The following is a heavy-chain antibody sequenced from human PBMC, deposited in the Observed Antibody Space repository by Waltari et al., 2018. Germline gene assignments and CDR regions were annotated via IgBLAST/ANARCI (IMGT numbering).Heavy chain of an antibody. CDR1: GGSISSYY. D-gene: IGHD2-15*01. CDR2: IYYSGST. CDR3: ARGGSYCSGGSCDAFDI. Sequence: QVQLQESGPGLVKPSETLSLTCTVSGGSISSYYWSWIRQPPGKGLEWIGYIYYSGSTNYNPSLKSRVTISVDTSKNQFSLKLSSVTAADTAVYYCARGGSYCSGGSCDAFDIWGQGTMVTVSS. V-gene: IGHV4-59*01. J-gene: IGHJ3*02.